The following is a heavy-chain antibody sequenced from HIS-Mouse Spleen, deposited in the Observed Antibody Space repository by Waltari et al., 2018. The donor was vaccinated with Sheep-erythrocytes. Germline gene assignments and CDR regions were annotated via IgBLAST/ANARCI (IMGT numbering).Heavy chain of an antibody. V-gene: IGHV3-21*01. J-gene: IGHJ4*02. CDR3: ARVASGATFDY. CDR1: GFTFSSYS. Sequence: EVQLVESGGGLVKPGGSLRLSCAASGFTFSSYSMNWVRQAPGKGLGWVSSISSSSSYISYADSVKGRFTITRDNAKNSLYLQMNSLRAEDTAVYYCARVASGATFDYWGQGTLVTVSS. D-gene: IGHD1-26*01. CDR2: ISSSSSYI.